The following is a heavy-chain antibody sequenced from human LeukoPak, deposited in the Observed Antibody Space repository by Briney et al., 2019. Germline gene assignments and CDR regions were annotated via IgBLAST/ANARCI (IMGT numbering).Heavy chain of an antibody. Sequence: ASVKVSCKASGYTFTGYLMHWMRQAPGQGLEWMAWINPNSGATNYAPKFQGRVTLTRDTSITTAYMELSRLRSDDTAVHYCARDFGRYSGYDFDFWGQGTLVTVSS. J-gene: IGHJ4*02. V-gene: IGHV1-2*02. CDR3: ARDFGRYSGYDFDF. CDR2: INPNSGAT. CDR1: GYTFTGYL. D-gene: IGHD5-12*01.